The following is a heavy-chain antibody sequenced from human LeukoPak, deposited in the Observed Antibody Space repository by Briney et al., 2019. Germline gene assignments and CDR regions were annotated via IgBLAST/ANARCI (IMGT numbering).Heavy chain of an antibody. CDR2: ISYDGSNK. Sequence: PGGSLRLSCAASGFTFSSYAMHWVRQAPGKGLEWVAVISYDGSNKYYADSVKGRFTISRDNSKNTLYLQMNSLRAEDTAAYYCARQGPYSGSPTPAFDIWGQGTMVTVSS. D-gene: IGHD1-26*01. J-gene: IGHJ3*02. CDR1: GFTFSSYA. CDR3: ARQGPYSGSPTPAFDI. V-gene: IGHV3-30-3*01.